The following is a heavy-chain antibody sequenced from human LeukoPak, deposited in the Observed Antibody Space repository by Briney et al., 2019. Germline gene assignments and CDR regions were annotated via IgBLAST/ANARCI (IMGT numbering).Heavy chain of an antibody. CDR2: IYSGGST. CDR3: AKTSVTTSLDY. J-gene: IGHJ4*02. CDR1: GFTVSSNY. D-gene: IGHD4-17*01. V-gene: IGHV3-53*01. Sequence: GGSLRLSCAASGFTVSSNYMSWVRQAPGKGLEWVSVIYSGGSTYYADSVKGRFTISRDNSKNTLHLQMNSLRAEDTAVYYCAKTSVTTSLDYWGQGTLVTVSS.